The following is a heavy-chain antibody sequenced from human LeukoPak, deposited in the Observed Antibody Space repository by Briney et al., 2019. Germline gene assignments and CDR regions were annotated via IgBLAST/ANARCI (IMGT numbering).Heavy chain of an antibody. CDR3: AGGVDDILTGYFNFDY. CDR1: GGSISSHY. Sequence: ETLSLTCTVSGGSISSHYWSWIRQPPGKGLEWIGYIYYSGSTNYNPSLKSRVTISVDTSKNQFSLKLSSVTAADTAVYYCAGGVDDILTGYFNFDYWGQGTLVTVSS. CDR2: IYYSGST. D-gene: IGHD3-9*01. V-gene: IGHV4-59*11. J-gene: IGHJ4*02.